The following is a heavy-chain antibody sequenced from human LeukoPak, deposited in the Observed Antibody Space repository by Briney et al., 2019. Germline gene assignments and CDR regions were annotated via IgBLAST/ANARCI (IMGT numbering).Heavy chain of an antibody. V-gene: IGHV3-30*18. Sequence: GGSLRLSCAASGFTFSSYGMHWVRQAPGKGLEWVAVISYDGSNKYYADSVKGRFTISRDNSKNTLYLQMNSLRAEDTAVYYCAKESAFIAVAADYWGQGTLVTVSS. D-gene: IGHD6-19*01. CDR3: AKESAFIAVAADY. J-gene: IGHJ4*02. CDR2: ISYDGSNK. CDR1: GFTFSSYG.